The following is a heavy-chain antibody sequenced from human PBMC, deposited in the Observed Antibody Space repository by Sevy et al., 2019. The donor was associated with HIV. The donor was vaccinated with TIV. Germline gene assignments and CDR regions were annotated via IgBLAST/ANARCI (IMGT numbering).Heavy chain of an antibody. Sequence: ASVKVSCKASGYTFTNYHITWVRQAPGQGLEWMGWITPNNGNTNYVQRLQGRVTMTTDTSTSTAYMELRSLRSDDTAVYYCARAPSGSQGPGQYFHHWGQEPWSPSPQ. CDR2: ITPNNGNT. V-gene: IGHV1-18*01. J-gene: IGHJ1*01. CDR3: ARAPSGSQGPGQYFHH. D-gene: IGHD1-26*01. CDR1: GYTFTNYH.